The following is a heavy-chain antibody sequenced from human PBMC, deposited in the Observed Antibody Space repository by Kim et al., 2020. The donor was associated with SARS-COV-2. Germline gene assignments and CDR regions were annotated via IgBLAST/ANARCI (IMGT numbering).Heavy chain of an antibody. CDR2: IYPGDSDT. V-gene: IGHV5-51*01. Sequence: GESLKISCKGSGYSFTSYWIGWVRQMPGKGLEWMGIIYPGDSDTRYSPSFQGQVTISADKSISTAYLQWSSLKASDTAMYYCARQGCLKRGYSGYDFRCYGMDVWGQGTTVTVSS. CDR3: ARQGCLKRGYSGYDFRCYGMDV. CDR1: GYSFTSYW. D-gene: IGHD5-12*01. J-gene: IGHJ6*02.